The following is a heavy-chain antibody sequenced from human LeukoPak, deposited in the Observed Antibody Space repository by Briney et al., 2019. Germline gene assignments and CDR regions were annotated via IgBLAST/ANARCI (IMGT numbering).Heavy chain of an antibody. V-gene: IGHV3-23*01. CDR1: GFTFSSYA. J-gene: IGHJ4*02. Sequence: HPGGSLRLSCAASGFTFSSYAMSWVRQAPRKGLEWVSAISGSGGSTYYADSVKGRFTISRDNAKNSLYLQMNSLRAEDTAVYYCATSLTSYGDYAFDYWGQGTLVTVSS. CDR2: ISGSGGST. D-gene: IGHD4-17*01. CDR3: ATSLTSYGDYAFDY.